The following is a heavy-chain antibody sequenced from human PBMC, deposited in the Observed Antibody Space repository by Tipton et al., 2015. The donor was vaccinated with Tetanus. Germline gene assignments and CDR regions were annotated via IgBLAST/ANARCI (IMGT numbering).Heavy chain of an antibody. CDR2: IYYSGST. Sequence: TLSLTCTVSGGSISSGGYXXSWIXQHPGKGLXXXGDIYYSGSTYYNPSLKSRVTISVDTSKNQFSLKLNSVTAADTAVYYCARDQARGARGWNYFDYWGQGTLVTVSS. J-gene: IGHJ4*02. V-gene: IGHV4-31*03. CDR1: GGSISSGGYX. D-gene: IGHD1-26*01. CDR3: ARDQARGARGWNYFDY.